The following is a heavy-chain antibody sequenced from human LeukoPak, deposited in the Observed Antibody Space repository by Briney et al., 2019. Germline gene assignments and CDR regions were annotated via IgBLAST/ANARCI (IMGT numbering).Heavy chain of an antibody. V-gene: IGHV3-33*06. J-gene: IGHJ4*02. CDR2: IWYDGSNK. CDR3: AKGRYSSVYSHCDS. CDR1: GFTFSSYG. D-gene: IGHD3-22*01. Sequence: PGRSLRLSCAASGFTFSSYGMHWVRQAPGKGLEWVAVIWYDGSNKYYADSVKGRFTNSRDNSKNTLYLQMNSLRAEDTAIYYCAKGRYSSVYSHCDSWGQGTLVTVSS.